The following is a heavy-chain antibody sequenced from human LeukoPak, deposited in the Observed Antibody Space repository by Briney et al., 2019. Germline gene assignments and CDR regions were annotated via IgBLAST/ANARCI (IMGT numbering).Heavy chain of an antibody. CDR1: GFTFSSYA. D-gene: IGHD3-10*01. V-gene: IGHV3-30-3*01. J-gene: IGHJ4*02. Sequence: GGSLRLSCAASGFTFSSYAMHWVRQAPGKGLEWVAVISYDGSNKYYADSVKGRFTISRDNPKNTLYLQMNSLRAEDTAVYYCARMDSSGSYTIFDYWGQGTLVTVSS. CDR3: ARMDSSGSYTIFDY. CDR2: ISYDGSNK.